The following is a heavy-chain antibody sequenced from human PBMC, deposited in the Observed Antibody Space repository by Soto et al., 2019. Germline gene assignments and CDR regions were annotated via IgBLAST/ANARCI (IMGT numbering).Heavy chain of an antibody. D-gene: IGHD1-26*01. CDR1: GFTFSTYT. CDR2: INGRGNYI. J-gene: IGHJ4*02. V-gene: IGHV3-21*01. CDR3: VREDGKVGPNSAFDY. Sequence: PGGSLRLSCASSGFTFSTYTMNWVRQAPGKGLEWVSSINGRGNYIYYAESVKGRFTISRDNAKNSLYLQMDRLRAEDTALYYCVREDGKVGPNSAFDYCGLGALVT.